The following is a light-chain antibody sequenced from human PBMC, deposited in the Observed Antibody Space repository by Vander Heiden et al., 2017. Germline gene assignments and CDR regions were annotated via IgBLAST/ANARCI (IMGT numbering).Light chain of an antibody. CDR2: NDN. Sequence: SHELTQPPSVSVSPGQTPAITCSGDGLAKQYAYWYQQKPGQAPVLVIYNDNERPSGIPDRFSGSSSGTTVTLTISGVQAEDEADYYCQSADSSGTYEVFGTGTKVTVL. J-gene: IGLJ1*01. CDR1: GLAKQY. CDR3: QSADSSGTYEV. V-gene: IGLV3-25*03.